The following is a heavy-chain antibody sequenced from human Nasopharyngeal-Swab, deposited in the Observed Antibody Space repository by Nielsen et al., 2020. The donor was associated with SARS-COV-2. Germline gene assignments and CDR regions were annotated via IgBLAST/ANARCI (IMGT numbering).Heavy chain of an antibody. J-gene: IGHJ5*02. CDR2: FDPEDGET. CDR1: GYTLTELS. CDR3: ATAPPMVVTPPWWFDP. D-gene: IGHD4-23*01. V-gene: IGHV1-24*01. Sequence: ASVKVSCKVSGYTLTELSMHWVRQAPGKGLEWMGGFDPEDGETIYAQKFQGRVTMTEDTSTGTAYMELSSLRSEDTAVYYCATAPPMVVTPPWWFDPWGQGTLVTVSS.